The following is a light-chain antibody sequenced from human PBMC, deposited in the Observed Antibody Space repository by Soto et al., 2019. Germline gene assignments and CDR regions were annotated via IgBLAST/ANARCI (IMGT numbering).Light chain of an antibody. CDR2: EVS. Sequence: QSALTQPASVSGSPGQSITISCTGTSSDVGGYNYVSWYQQHPGKAPKLMIFEVSNRPSGVSYRFSGSKSGNTASLTISGLQAEDEADYYCTSYTSASALLFGTGTKVTVL. CDR3: TSYTSASALL. CDR1: SSDVGGYNY. J-gene: IGLJ1*01. V-gene: IGLV2-14*01.